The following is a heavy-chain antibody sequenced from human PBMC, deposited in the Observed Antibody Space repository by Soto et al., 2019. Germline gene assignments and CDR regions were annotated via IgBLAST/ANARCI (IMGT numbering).Heavy chain of an antibody. Sequence: ASVKVSCKASGGTFSSYAISWVRQAPGQGLEWMGGIIPIFGTANYAQKFQGRVTITADESTSTAYMELSSLRSEDTAVYYCARGPSGGYYPLFYYYYGMDVWGQGTTVTVSS. CDR3: ARGPSGGYYPLFYYYYGMDV. CDR1: GGTFSSYA. V-gene: IGHV1-69*13. CDR2: IIPIFGTA. J-gene: IGHJ6*02. D-gene: IGHD3-22*01.